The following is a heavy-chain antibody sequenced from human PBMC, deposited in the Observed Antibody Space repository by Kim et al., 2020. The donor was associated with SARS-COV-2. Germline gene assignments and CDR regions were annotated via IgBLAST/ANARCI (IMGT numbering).Heavy chain of an antibody. D-gene: IGHD6-13*01. V-gene: IGHV1-2*02. CDR1: GYTFTGYY. CDR3: ARDRSWYHLVNWFDP. J-gene: IGHJ5*02. CDR2: INPNSGGT. Sequence: ASVKVSCKASGYTFTGYYMHWVRQAPGQGLEWMGWINPNSGGTNYAQKFQGRVTMTRDTSISTAYMELSRLRSDVTAVYYCARDRSWYHLVNWFDPWGQGTLVTVSS.